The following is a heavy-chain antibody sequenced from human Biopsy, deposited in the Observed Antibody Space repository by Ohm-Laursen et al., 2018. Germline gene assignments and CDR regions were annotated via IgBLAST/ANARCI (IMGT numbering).Heavy chain of an antibody. J-gene: IGHJ6*02. D-gene: IGHD4-11*01. CDR2: IYYSVMT. CDR1: GDSVTKYY. V-gene: IGHV4-59*02. CDR3: ARDSGILNYGNFKYYHYYGMDV. Sequence: GTLSLTCVVSGDSVTKYYWSWIRQPPGKGLEWIGHIYYSVMTNYNPSLQSRVSISVDTSRNQVSLTLSSVTAADTAVYYCARDSGILNYGNFKYYHYYGMDVWGQGTTVTVSS.